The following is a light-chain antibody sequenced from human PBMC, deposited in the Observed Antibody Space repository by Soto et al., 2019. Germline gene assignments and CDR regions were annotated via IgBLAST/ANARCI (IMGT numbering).Light chain of an antibody. V-gene: IGKV3-15*01. CDR2: GAS. J-gene: IGKJ1*01. CDR1: QSVGTY. Sequence: EIVLTQSPGTLYFSHVERSTLSCRAGQSVGTYLAWYQQKPGQGPRLLIFGASTRAIGVPARFSGSGSETEFTLTISGLQSEDSGVYYCLQHYSWPWTFGQGTKVDIK. CDR3: LQHYSWPWT.